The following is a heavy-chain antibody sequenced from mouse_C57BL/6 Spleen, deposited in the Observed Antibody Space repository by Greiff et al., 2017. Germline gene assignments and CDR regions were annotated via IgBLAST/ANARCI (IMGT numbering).Heavy chain of an antibody. CDR2: IYPSDSET. Sequence: QVQLQQPGAELVRPGSSVKLSCKASGYTFTSYWMDWVKQRPGQGLEWIGNIYPSDSETHYNQKFKDKATLTVDKSSSTAYMQLSSLTSEDSAVYYCASRAYSYGSSYWGQGTTLTVSS. CDR1: GYTFTSYW. CDR3: ASRAYSYGSSY. J-gene: IGHJ2*01. V-gene: IGHV1-61*01. D-gene: IGHD1-1*01.